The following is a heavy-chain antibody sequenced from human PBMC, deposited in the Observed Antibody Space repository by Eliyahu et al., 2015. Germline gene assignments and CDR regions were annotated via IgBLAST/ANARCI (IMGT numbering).Heavy chain of an antibody. V-gene: IGHV4-30-4*01. CDR2: LYYSGST. D-gene: IGHD1-1*01. CDR1: GXXXSSGDYY. CDR3: ASQLERDLYYFDY. J-gene: IGHJ4*02. Sequence: QVQLQESGPGRGXVVKPSQTLSLXCTVSGXXXSSGDYYWSWIRQPPGKGLEWVGDLYYSGSTYYNPSLKSRVTISVDTSKNQFSLKLSSVTAADTAVYYCASQLERDLYYFDYWGQGTLVTVSS.